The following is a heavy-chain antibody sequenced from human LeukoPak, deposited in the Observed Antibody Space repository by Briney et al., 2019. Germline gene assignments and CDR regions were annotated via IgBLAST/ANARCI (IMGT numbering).Heavy chain of an antibody. V-gene: IGHV3-74*01. Sequence: GGSLRLSCAASGFTFSRYWMHWVRQVPGKGLVWVSLINGDGSTTSYADFVKGRFTISRDNAKNTLSLQVNSLRAEDTAVYYCATGNYYDSRGYSFGYWGQGTLVTVSS. CDR1: GFTFSRYW. CDR2: INGDGSTT. J-gene: IGHJ4*02. D-gene: IGHD3-22*01. CDR3: ATGNYYDSRGYSFGY.